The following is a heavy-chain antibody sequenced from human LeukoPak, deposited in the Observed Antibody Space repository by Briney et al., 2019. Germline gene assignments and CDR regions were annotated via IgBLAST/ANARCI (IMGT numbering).Heavy chain of an antibody. J-gene: IGHJ4*02. Sequence: GGSLRLSCAASGFIFTPYEMNWVRQAPGKGLEWVSYISSTGITTYYADSVKGRFTISRDNAKNSLFLQMNSPRAEDTAVYYCARDTNKGVAASFDYWGQGTLVTVSS. D-gene: IGHD2-15*01. CDR3: ARDTNKGVAASFDY. CDR2: ISSTGITT. CDR1: GFIFTPYE. V-gene: IGHV3-48*03.